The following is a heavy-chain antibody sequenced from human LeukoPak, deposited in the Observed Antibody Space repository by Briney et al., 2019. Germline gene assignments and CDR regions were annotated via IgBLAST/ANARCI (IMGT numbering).Heavy chain of an antibody. V-gene: IGHV3-23*01. D-gene: IGHD6-19*01. CDR3: AKDASCWPPNNWFDP. Sequence: GGSLRLSCAASGFTFSSYAMSWVRQAPGKGLEWVSAISDNGGSTFYADSVKGRFTISRDNSKNTLYLQVNSLRAEDTAVYYCAKDASCWPPNNWFDPWGQGTLVSVSS. CDR1: GFTFSSYA. CDR2: ISDNGGST. J-gene: IGHJ5*02.